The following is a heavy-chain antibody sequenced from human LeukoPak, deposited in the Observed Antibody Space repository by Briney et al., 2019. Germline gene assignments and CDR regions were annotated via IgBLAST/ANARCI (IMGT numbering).Heavy chain of an antibody. Sequence: GGSLRLSCAASGFTFSSYSMNWVRQAPGKGLEWVSSISSSSSYIYYADSVKGRFTISRDNAKNSLYLQMNSLRAEDTAVYYCARGGYGYDSSGYTTAENWFDPWGQGTLVTVSS. V-gene: IGHV3-21*01. J-gene: IGHJ5*02. CDR2: ISSSSSYI. CDR3: ARGGYGYDSSGYTTAENWFDP. D-gene: IGHD3-22*01. CDR1: GFTFSSYS.